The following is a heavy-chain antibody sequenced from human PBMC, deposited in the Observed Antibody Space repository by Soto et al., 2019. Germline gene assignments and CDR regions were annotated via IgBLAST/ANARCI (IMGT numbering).Heavy chain of an antibody. CDR3: ATGQYDYDSSGYYYS. Sequence: QVQLVESGGGLVKPGGSLRLSCAASGFTFSDYYMSWIRQAPGKGLEWVSYISSSSSYTNYADSVKGRFTISRDNAKNALYLQMNSLRAEDTAVYYCATGQYDYDSSGYYYSWGQGTLVTVSS. V-gene: IGHV3-11*05. J-gene: IGHJ4*02. D-gene: IGHD3-22*01. CDR2: ISSSSSYT. CDR1: GFTFSDYY.